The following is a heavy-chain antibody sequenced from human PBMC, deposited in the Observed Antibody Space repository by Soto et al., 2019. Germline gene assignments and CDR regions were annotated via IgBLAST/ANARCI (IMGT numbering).Heavy chain of an antibody. Sequence: QLVNSGGGLVQPGRSLRLSCATSGFNFDNFAMSWVRQAPGRGLEWVSAISGGGGGTYYADSVEGRFIISRDNSKNTVYLQVNGLRTEDTAVYYCAKDVHYDSSGGLDYWGQGTLVTVSS. J-gene: IGHJ4*02. CDR2: ISGGGGGT. CDR1: GFNFDNFA. CDR3: AKDVHYDSSGGLDY. D-gene: IGHD3-22*01. V-gene: IGHV3-23*04.